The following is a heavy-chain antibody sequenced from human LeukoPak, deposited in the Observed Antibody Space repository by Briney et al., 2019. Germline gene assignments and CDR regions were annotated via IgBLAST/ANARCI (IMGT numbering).Heavy chain of an antibody. CDR2: IYFSGST. V-gene: IGHV4-61*08. CDR1: GGSISS. Sequence: PSETLSLTCTVSGGSISSFYWSWFYWSWIRQPPGKGLEWIGYIYFSGSTNYNPSLKSRVTISVDTSKNQFSLKVSSVTAADTAVYYCARNARYNWFDPWGQGTLVTVSS. CDR3: ARNARYNWFDP. J-gene: IGHJ5*02.